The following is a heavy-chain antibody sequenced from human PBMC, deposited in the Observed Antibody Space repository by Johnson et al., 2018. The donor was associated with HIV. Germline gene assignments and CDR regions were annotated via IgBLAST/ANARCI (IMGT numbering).Heavy chain of an antibody. CDR2: ISYDGSNK. D-gene: IGHD2-15*01. V-gene: IGHV3-30-3*01. Sequence: QMLLVESGGGVVQPGGSLRLSCAASGFTFSSCAMHWFRQAPGKGLEWVAVISYDGSNKYYADSVKGRYTISRDNSNNTLYVQMNSLRAEDTAVYYCATPQWWSTLDAFDIWGQGTMVTVSS. CDR1: GFTFSSCA. J-gene: IGHJ3*02. CDR3: ATPQWWSTLDAFDI.